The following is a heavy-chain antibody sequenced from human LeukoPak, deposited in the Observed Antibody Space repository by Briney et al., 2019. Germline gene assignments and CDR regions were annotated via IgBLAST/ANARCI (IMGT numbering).Heavy chain of an antibody. CDR3: ARDRLGYFDY. D-gene: IGHD3-10*01. CDR1: GGSISSGSYY. Sequence: KPSQTLSLTCTVSGGSISSGSYYWSWIRQPAGKGLEWIGRIYTSGGTNYNPSLKSRVTISIDTSKNQFSLKLSSVTAADTAVYYCARDRLGYFDYWGQGTLVTVSS. J-gene: IGHJ4*02. CDR2: IYTSGGT. V-gene: IGHV4-61*02.